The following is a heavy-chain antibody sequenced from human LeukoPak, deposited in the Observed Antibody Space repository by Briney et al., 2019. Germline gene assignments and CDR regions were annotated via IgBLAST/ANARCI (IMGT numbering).Heavy chain of an antibody. Sequence: GGSLRLSCAASGFTFSSSAMSWVRQAPGKGLEWVSTISGSGGSTYYADSVKGRFTISRDNAKNSLYLQMNSLRAEDTAVYYCARDYSYYDILTGHPYLGQGTLVTVSS. CDR2: ISGSGGST. CDR1: GFTFSSSA. V-gene: IGHV3-23*01. CDR3: ARDYSYYDILTGHPY. D-gene: IGHD3-9*01. J-gene: IGHJ4*02.